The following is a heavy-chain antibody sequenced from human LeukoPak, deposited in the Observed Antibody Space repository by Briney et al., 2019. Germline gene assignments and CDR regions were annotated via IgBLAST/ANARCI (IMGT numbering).Heavy chain of an antibody. CDR3: ARVRYSDTLTGYYGDGYFDY. J-gene: IGHJ4*02. V-gene: IGHV3-53*01. Sequence: PGGSLRLSCAASGFTVSSNYMSWVRQAPGKGLEWVSVIYSGASTYYADSVKGRFTISRDNSKNTLYLQMNSLRAEDTAVYYCARVRYSDTLTGYYGDGYFDYWGQGTLVTVSS. CDR2: IYSGAST. CDR1: GFTVSSNY. D-gene: IGHD3-9*01.